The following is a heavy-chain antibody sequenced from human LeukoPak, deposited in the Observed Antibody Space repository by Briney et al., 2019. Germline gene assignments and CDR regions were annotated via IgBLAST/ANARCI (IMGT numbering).Heavy chain of an antibody. CDR1: GYTLIDFF. V-gene: IGHV1-2*06. CDR2: INPNSGGT. Sequence: ASVKVSCKASGYTLIDFFIHWGRQAPGQGLEWMVRINPNSGGTEYPPNFQGRVTMTRDTSSSATDMELHRLTSDDTAVYYCARDLSSTSNSAFDSSGQGTLVTVSS. J-gene: IGHJ4*02. CDR3: ARDLSSTSNSAFDS. D-gene: IGHD4-23*01.